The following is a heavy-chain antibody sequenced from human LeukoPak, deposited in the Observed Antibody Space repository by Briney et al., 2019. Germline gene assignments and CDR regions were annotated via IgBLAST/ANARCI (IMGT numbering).Heavy chain of an antibody. J-gene: IGHJ4*02. CDR1: VFTFSSYD. CDR2: ISSSGNTI. CDR3: ARDPAYFGSNSWYRGFDY. Sequence: PGGSLRLSCAASVFTFSSYDMNWVRQAPGKGLEWVSYISSSGNTIYYADSVKGRFTISSDNADDSVHLQMNSLGAEDTAVYYCARDPAYFGSNSWYRGFDYGGQGTLVTASS. V-gene: IGHV3-48*03. D-gene: IGHD6-13*01.